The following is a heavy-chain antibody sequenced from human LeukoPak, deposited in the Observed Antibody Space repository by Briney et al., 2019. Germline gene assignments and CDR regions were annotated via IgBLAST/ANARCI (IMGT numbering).Heavy chain of an antibody. Sequence: PSETLSLTCAVYGGSFSGCYWSWIRQPPGKGLEWIGEINHSGSTNYNPSLKSRVTISVDTSKTQFSLKLSSVTAADTAVYYCASPRAAMGAFDIGGQGTMVTVSS. V-gene: IGHV4-34*01. CDR3: ASPRAAMGAFDI. D-gene: IGHD2-2*01. CDR1: GGSFSGCY. CDR2: INHSGST. J-gene: IGHJ3*02.